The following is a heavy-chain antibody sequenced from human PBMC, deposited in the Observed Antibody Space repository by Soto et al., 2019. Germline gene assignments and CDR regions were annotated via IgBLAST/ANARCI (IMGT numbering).Heavy chain of an antibody. Sequence: PSETLSLTCTVSGGSISSGSYWAWIRQPPGKGPEWIASIYHGGTTFYNPSLKSRITISVDTSNNQFSLKLTSVTAADTAVYYCARVHVMVVAGSTLDYWGHGTLVTSPQ. CDR1: GGSISSGSY. CDR3: ARVHVMVVAGSTLDY. V-gene: IGHV4-38-2*02. D-gene: IGHD6-19*01. CDR2: IYHGGTT. J-gene: IGHJ4*01.